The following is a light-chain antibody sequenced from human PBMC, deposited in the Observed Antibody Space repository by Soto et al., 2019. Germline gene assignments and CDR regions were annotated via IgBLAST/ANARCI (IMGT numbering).Light chain of an antibody. CDR3: QQYNNWPPDT. Sequence: EIVMTQSPATLSVSPGERATLSCRASQSVSRNLAWYQQKPGQAPMLLIYGASTRATGIPARFSGSGSGTEFTLTISSLQSEYFAVYYCQQYNNWPPDTFGQGTKLEIK. CDR1: QSVSRN. V-gene: IGKV3-15*01. CDR2: GAS. J-gene: IGKJ2*01.